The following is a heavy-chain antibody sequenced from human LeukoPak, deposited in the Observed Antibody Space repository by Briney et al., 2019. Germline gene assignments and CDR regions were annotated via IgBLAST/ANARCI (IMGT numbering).Heavy chain of an antibody. CDR1: GGSISIYY. Sequence: SETLSLTCSVSGGSISIYYWSWIRQPPGKGLEWIGYIYYSGSTNYNPSLKSRVTISVDTSKNQFSLKLSSVTAADTAVYYCARGQWLGAVQDIWGQGTMVTVSS. CDR2: IYYSGST. V-gene: IGHV4-59*01. CDR3: ARGQWLGAVQDI. D-gene: IGHD6-19*01. J-gene: IGHJ3*02.